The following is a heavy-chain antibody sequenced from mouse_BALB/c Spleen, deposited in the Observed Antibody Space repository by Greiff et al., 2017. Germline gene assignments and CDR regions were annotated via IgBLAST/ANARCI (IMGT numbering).Heavy chain of an antibody. Sequence: QVQLQQSGPGLVQPSQSLSITCTVSGFSLTSYGVHWVRQSPGKGLEWLGVIWSGGSTDYNAAFISRLSISKDNSKSQVFFKMNSLQANDTAIYYCAREYDGPAWCAYWGQGTLVTVSA. CDR2: IWSGGST. CDR1: GFSLTSYG. V-gene: IGHV2-2*02. D-gene: IGHD2-3*01. CDR3: AREYDGPAWCAY. J-gene: IGHJ3*01.